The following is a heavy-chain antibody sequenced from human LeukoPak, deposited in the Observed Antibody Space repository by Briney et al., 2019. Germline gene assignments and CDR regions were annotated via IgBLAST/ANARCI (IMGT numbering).Heavy chain of an antibody. J-gene: IGHJ6*03. CDR2: ISRSGSNV. CDR1: GFTFSDYY. CDR3: ASGYSYKFMDV. D-gene: IGHD5-18*01. Sequence: GRSLRLSCAASGFTFSDYYMTWIRQAPGKGLEWVSYISRSGSNVYYADSVKGRFTISRDNAKNSLYLQMNSLRAADTAVYYCASGYSYKFMDVWGKGTTVTVSS. V-gene: IGHV3-11*01.